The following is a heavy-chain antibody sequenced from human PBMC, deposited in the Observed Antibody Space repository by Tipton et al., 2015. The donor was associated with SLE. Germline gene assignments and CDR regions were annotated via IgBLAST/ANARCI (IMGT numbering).Heavy chain of an antibody. D-gene: IGHD6-13*01. CDR2: IRNDGINK. Sequence: GSLRLSCATSGFPFSSYGIHWVRQAPGKGLEWVSLIRNDGINKYYAESVKGRFTISRDISKNTAYLQVNSLRVEDTALYYCAKDGGQQLVTWGQGTLVIVSS. CDR1: GFPFSSYG. J-gene: IGHJ5*02. CDR3: AKDGGQQLVT. V-gene: IGHV3-30*02.